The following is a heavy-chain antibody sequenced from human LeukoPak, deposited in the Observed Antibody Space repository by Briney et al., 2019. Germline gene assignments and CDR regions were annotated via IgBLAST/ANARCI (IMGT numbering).Heavy chain of an antibody. CDR2: IYPGDSDT. V-gene: IGHV5-51*01. D-gene: IGHD3-9*01. CDR1: GYSFTSYW. Sequence: GESLKISCKGSGYSFTSYWIGWVRQMPGKGLEWMGIIYPGDSDTRYSPSFQGQVTISADKPISTAYLQWSSLKASDTAMYYCARRYYDILTGFAFDIWGQGTMVTVSS. J-gene: IGHJ3*02. CDR3: ARRYYDILTGFAFDI.